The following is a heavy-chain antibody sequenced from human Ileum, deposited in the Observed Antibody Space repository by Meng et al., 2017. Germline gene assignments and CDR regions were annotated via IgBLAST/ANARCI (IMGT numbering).Heavy chain of an antibody. V-gene: IGHV3-74*01. CDR2: ISADGTST. CDR3: VRAVRDNYVNFDY. D-gene: IGHD3-10*02. CDR1: GFTISNFW. J-gene: IGHJ4*02. Sequence: GESLKISCAASGFTISNFWMHWVRQTPGKGLMWVARISADGTSTSYADSVKGRFTISRDNAKNTLNLQMNSLRAEDTAVYYCVRAVRDNYVNFDYWGQGTVVTVSS.